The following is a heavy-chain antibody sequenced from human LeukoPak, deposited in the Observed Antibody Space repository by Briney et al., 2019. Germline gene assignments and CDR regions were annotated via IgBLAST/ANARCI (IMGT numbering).Heavy chain of an antibody. CDR2: ISAYNGNT. CDR1: GYTFTSYG. CDR3: AREPLYYYDSSATGDY. Sequence: ASVKVSCKASGYTFTSYGISWVRQAPGQGLEWMGWISAYNGNTNYAQKLQGRVTMTTDTSTSTAYMELRSLRSDDTAVYYCAREPLYYYDSSATGDYWGQGTLVPVSS. D-gene: IGHD3-22*01. V-gene: IGHV1-18*01. J-gene: IGHJ4*02.